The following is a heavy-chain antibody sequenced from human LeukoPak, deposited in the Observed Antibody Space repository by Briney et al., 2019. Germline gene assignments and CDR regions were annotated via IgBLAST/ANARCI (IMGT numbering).Heavy chain of an antibody. V-gene: IGHV4-4*09. CDR1: GGSISSYY. CDR3: ARHGKAAALAY. CDR2: IYTSGST. Sequence: SETLSLTCTVSGGSISSYYWSWIRQPPGKGLEWIGYIYTSGSTNYNPSLKSRVTISVDTSKNQFSLKLSSVTAADTAVYYCARHGKAAALAYWGKGTLVTVS. J-gene: IGHJ4*02. D-gene: IGHD6-13*01.